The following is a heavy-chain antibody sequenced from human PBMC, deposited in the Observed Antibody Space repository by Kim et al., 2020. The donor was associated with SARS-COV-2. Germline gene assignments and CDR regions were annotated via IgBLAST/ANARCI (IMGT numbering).Heavy chain of an antibody. CDR3: ARAEVAARFGMDV. CDR2: IYHTGNT. Sequence: SETLSLTCAASGGSIRGNNWWSWVRQTPGKGLEWIGEIYHTGNTKYNPSLQSRVIISVDRSKNQFSLKLSSVTAADTAVYFCARAEVAARFGMDVWGQGT. J-gene: IGHJ6*02. CDR1: GGSIRGNNW. V-gene: IGHV4-4*02. D-gene: IGHD6-6*01.